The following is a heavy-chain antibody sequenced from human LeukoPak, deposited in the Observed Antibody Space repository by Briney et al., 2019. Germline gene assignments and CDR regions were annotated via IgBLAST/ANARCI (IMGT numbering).Heavy chain of an antibody. CDR3: AKDSDDGSIVVVVTYFDY. CDR2: ISGSGDST. CDR1: GFTFSSYG. V-gene: IGHV3-23*01. Sequence: SGGSLRLSCAASGFTFSSYGMSWVRQAPGKGLEWVSAISGSGDSTYYADSVKGRFTISRDNSKNTLYLQMNSLRAEDTAVYYCAKDSDDGSIVVVVTYFDYWGQGSLVTVSS. J-gene: IGHJ4*02. D-gene: IGHD2-15*01.